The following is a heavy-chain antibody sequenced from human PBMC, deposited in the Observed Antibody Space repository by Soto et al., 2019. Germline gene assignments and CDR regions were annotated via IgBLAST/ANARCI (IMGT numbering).Heavy chain of an antibody. V-gene: IGHV1-46*01. CDR2: INPSGGST. D-gene: IGHD2-15*01. CDR3: ARQDCSGGSCYTLDY. CDR1: GYTFTSYY. Sequence: GASVKVSCKASGYTFTSYYMHWVRQAPGQGLEWMGIINPSGGSTSYAPKFQGRVTMTRDTSTSTVYVELSSLRSEDTAVYYCARQDCSGGSCYTLDYWGQGTLVTVS. J-gene: IGHJ4*02.